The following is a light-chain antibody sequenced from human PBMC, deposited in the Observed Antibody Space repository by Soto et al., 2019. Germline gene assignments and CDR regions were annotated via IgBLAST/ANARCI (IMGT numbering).Light chain of an antibody. CDR2: GAS. V-gene: IGKV3-20*01. J-gene: IGKJ1*01. CDR1: QTVGSN. Sequence: EIVLTQFPATLSVSPGERATLSCRASQTVGSNLAWYHQKPGQAPRLLIYGASSRATGIPDRFSGSGSGTDFTLTISRLEPEDFAVYYCQQYGSSPWTFGQGTKVDIK. CDR3: QQYGSSPWT.